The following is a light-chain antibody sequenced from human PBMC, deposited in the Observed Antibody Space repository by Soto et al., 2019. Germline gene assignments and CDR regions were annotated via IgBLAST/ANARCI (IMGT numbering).Light chain of an antibody. Sequence: QSALTQPASVSGSPGQSITFSCTGTSSDVGGYDYVSWYQQHPGNAPKLMIYDVNNRPSGVSNRFSGSKSGNTASLTISGLQAEDEADYYFISYTSSSTLVYVFGTGTKVTVL. CDR3: ISYTSSSTLVYV. V-gene: IGLV2-14*03. J-gene: IGLJ1*01. CDR2: DVN. CDR1: SSDVGGYDY.